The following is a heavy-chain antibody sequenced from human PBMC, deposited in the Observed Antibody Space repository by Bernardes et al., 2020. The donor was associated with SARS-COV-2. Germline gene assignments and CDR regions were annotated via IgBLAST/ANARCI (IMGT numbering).Heavy chain of an antibody. Sequence: ASVKVSCKASGYTFTTYDINWVRQATGQGPEWMGWMTPNSGTTGYAQKFQGRLTMTRNTSITTVYMELSSLRSEDTAVYYCARDKSGSRIGGWFDPWGQGTLVTVSS. V-gene: IGHV1-8*01. J-gene: IGHJ5*02. CDR2: MTPNSGTT. D-gene: IGHD1-26*01. CDR1: GYTFTTYD. CDR3: ARDKSGSRIGGWFDP.